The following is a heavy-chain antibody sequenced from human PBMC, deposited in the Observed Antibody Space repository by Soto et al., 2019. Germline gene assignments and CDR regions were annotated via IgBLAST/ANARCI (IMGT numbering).Heavy chain of an antibody. V-gene: IGHV4-31*03. CDR1: GASINSDGYY. J-gene: IGHJ4*02. Sequence: QVQLLESGPGLVKPSQTLSLTCTVSGASINSDGYYWTWIRQHPGRGLEWLGFIHYSGDTYYNASLKSRLIMSVDTSKNQFSLKLSSVTAADTAVYYCAREGSRGSYYFDYWGQGTLVTVSS. CDR3: AREGSRGSYYFDY. D-gene: IGHD1-26*01. CDR2: IHYSGDT.